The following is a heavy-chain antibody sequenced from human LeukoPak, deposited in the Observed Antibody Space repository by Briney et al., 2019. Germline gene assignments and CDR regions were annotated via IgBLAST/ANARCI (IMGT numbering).Heavy chain of an antibody. CDR1: GGSISSYY. J-gene: IGHJ6*02. V-gene: IGHV4-59*01. CDR3: ARVVDCSSTSCYSGYYYYGMDV. Sequence: SQTLSLTCTVSGGSISSYYWSWIRQPPGKGLEWIGYIYYSGSTSYNPSLKSRVTISVDTSKNQFSLKLSSVTAADTAVYYCARVVDCSSTSCYSGYYYYGMDVWGQGTTVTVSS. D-gene: IGHD2-2*01. CDR2: IYYSGST.